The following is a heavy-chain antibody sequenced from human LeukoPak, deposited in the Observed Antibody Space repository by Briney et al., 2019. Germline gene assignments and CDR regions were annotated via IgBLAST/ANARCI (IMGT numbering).Heavy chain of an antibody. J-gene: IGHJ5*02. D-gene: IGHD3-10*02. Sequence: GASVKVSCKASGGTFSSYAISWVRQAPGQGLEWMGGIIPIFGTANYAQKFQGRVTITADESTSTAYMELSSLRSEDTAVYYCARMVGISPHNWFDPWGQGTLVTVSS. CDR2: IIPIFGTA. CDR1: GGTFSSYA. CDR3: ARMVGISPHNWFDP. V-gene: IGHV1-69*13.